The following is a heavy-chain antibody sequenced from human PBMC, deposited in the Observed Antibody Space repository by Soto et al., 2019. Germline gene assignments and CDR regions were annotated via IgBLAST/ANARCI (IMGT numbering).Heavy chain of an antibody. J-gene: IGHJ4*02. Sequence: SETLSLTCTVSGGSISSSSYYWGWIRQPPGKGLEWIGSIYYSGSTYYNPSLKSRVTISVDTSKNQFSLKLSSVTAADTAVYYCASISYDSSGYFYFDYWGQGTLVTVSS. CDR1: GGSISSSSYY. CDR2: IYYSGST. CDR3: ASISYDSSGYFYFDY. D-gene: IGHD3-22*01. V-gene: IGHV4-39*01.